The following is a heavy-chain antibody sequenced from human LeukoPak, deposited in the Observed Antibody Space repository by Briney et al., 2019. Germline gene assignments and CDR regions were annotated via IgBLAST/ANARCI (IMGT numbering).Heavy chain of an antibody. CDR3: ARSLPGEYNWFDP. J-gene: IGHJ5*02. CDR1: GFTFSSYE. Sequence: GGSLRLSCAASGFTFSSYEMNWVRQTPGKGLEWVSYISSSGSTIYYADSVKGRFTISRDNAKNSLYLQMDRLRVDDTAVYYCARSLPGEYNWFDPWGQGTLVTVSS. V-gene: IGHV3-48*03. CDR2: ISSSGSTI. D-gene: IGHD3-10*01.